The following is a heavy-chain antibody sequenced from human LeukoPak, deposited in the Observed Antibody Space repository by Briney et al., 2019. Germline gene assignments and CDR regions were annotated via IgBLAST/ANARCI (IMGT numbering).Heavy chain of an antibody. D-gene: IGHD6-19*01. CDR2: ISWNSGSI. CDR1: GFTFDDCA. J-gene: IGHJ4*02. V-gene: IGHV3-9*01. CDR3: AKASYSSGFFDY. Sequence: PGGSLRLSCAASGFTFDDCAMHWVRQAPGKGLEWVSGISWNSGSIGYADSVKGRFTISRDNAKNSLYLQMNSLRAEDTALYYCAKASYSSGFFDYWGQGTLVTVSS.